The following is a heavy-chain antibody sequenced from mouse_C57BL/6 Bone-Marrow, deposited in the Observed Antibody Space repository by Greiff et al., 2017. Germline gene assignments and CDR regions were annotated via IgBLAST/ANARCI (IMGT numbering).Heavy chain of an antibody. J-gene: IGHJ4*01. Sequence: EVKLMESGGDLVKPGGSLKLSCAASGFTFSSYGMSWVRQTPDKRLEWVATISSGGSYTYYPDSVKGRFTISRDNAKTTLYLQMSSLKSEDTAMYYCARQGRGYAMDYWGQGTSVTVSS. V-gene: IGHV5-6*01. CDR1: GFTFSSYG. CDR2: ISSGGSYT. CDR3: ARQGRGYAMDY.